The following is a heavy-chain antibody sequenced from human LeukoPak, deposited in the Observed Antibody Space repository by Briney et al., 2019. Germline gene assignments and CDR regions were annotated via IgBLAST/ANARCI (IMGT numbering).Heavy chain of an antibody. D-gene: IGHD6-19*01. CDR2: IRYDGSNK. CDR3: AKDGQWLVPFDY. V-gene: IGHV3-30*02. Sequence: GGSLRLSCAASGFTFSSYGMHWVRQAPGKGLEWVAFIRYDGSNKYYADSVKGRFTISRDNSKNTLYLQMNSLRAEDTAVYYCAKDGQWLVPFDYWGQGTLVTVSS. J-gene: IGHJ4*02. CDR1: GFTFSSYG.